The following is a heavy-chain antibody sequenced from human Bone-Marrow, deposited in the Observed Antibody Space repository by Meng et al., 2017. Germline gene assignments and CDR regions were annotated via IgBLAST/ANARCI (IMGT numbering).Heavy chain of an antibody. Sequence: QVQLVESGGGVVQPGRSLRLSCAASRFTFSSYGMHWVRQAPGKGLEWVAVISYDGSNKYYADSVKGRFTISRDNSKNTLYLQMNSLRAEDTAVYYCARGIAAAAPWYFDLWGRGTLVTVSS. J-gene: IGHJ2*01. CDR3: ARGIAAAAPWYFDL. D-gene: IGHD6-13*01. CDR2: ISYDGSNK. V-gene: IGHV3-30*03. CDR1: RFTFSSYG.